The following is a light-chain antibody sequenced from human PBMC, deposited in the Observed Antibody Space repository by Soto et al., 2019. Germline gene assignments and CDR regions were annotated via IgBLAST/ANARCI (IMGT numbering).Light chain of an antibody. J-gene: IGKJ1*01. CDR2: GTS. Sequence: EIVLTQSPGTLSLSPGERASLSCRASQSVRSSSLAWYQQKPGQAPRLLIYGTSSRASGIPDGFSGSGSGTDFSLTISRLEPEDSAMYYCHQYGSSPRTFGQGTKV. V-gene: IGKV3-20*01. CDR3: HQYGSSPRT. CDR1: QSVRSSS.